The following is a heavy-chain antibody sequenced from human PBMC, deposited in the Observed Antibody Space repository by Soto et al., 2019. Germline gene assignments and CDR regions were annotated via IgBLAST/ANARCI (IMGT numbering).Heavy chain of an antibody. Sequence: EVQLVESGGGLVKPGGSLRLSCAASGFTFSSYSMNWVRQAPGKGLEWVSSISSSSSYIYYADSVKGRFTISRDNAKNSLYLQMNRLRAEDTAVYYCARDRIDYYYYYGMDVWGQGTTVTVSS. J-gene: IGHJ6*02. CDR3: ARDRIDYYYYYGMDV. V-gene: IGHV3-21*01. CDR2: ISSSSSYI. CDR1: GFTFSSYS. D-gene: IGHD2-15*01.